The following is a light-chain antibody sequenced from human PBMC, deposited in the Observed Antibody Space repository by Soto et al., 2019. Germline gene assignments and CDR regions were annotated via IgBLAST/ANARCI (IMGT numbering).Light chain of an antibody. CDR1: SSNIGSNT. CDR3: AVWDESLNVYV. J-gene: IGLJ1*01. V-gene: IGLV1-44*01. CDR2: SND. Sequence: QSVLTQPPSASGTPGQRVIISCSGSSSNIGSNTVNWYQQLPGAAPKLLIQSNDQRPSGVPDRFSGSQSGTSASLAISGFQSEDEADYYCAVWDESLNVYVFGTGTKVTVL.